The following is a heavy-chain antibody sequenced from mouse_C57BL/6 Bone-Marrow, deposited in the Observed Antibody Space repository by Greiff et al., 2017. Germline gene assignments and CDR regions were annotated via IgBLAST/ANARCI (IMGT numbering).Heavy chain of an antibody. CDR2: IDPEDGET. CDR1: GFNIKDYY. J-gene: IGHJ2*01. Sequence: EVQLQQSGAELVKPGASVKLSCTASGFNIKDYYMPWVKQRTEHGLEWIGRIDPEDGETKYAPKFQGKATRTADTASNTAYLHLSSLTSEDTAVYYCARLITTVVGDYWGQGTTLTVSS. D-gene: IGHD1-1*01. V-gene: IGHV14-2*01. CDR3: ARLITTVVGDY.